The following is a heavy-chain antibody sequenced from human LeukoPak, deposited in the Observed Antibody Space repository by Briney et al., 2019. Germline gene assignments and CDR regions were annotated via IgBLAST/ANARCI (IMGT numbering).Heavy chain of an antibody. V-gene: IGHV3-7*03. D-gene: IGHD6-13*01. Sequence: PGGSLRLSCAASGFTFSSYWMNWARQVPGKGLEWVVNINEGGNEKNYVDSVKGRFTASRDNAQNSLYLQMNSLRVEDTAVYYCARHPNSNWDYWGQGTLVTVSS. J-gene: IGHJ4*02. CDR3: ARHPNSNWDY. CDR1: GFTFSSYW. CDR2: INEGGNEK.